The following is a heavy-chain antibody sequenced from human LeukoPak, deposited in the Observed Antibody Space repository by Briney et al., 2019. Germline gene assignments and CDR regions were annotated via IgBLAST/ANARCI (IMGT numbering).Heavy chain of an antibody. J-gene: IGHJ3*02. CDR2: TYYRSKWYN. D-gene: IGHD6-13*01. V-gene: IGHV6-1*01. CDR1: GDSVSSNSAA. CDR3: ARGPRSSWLNAFDI. Sequence: SQTLSLTCAISGDSVSSNSAAWNWIRQSPSRGLEWLGRTYYRSKWYNDYAVSVKSRITINPDTSKNQFSLQLNSVTPEDTAVYYCARGPRSSWLNAFDIWGQGAMVTVSS.